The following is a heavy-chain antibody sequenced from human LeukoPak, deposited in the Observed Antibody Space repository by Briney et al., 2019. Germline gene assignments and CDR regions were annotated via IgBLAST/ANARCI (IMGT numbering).Heavy chain of an antibody. CDR1: GYTFTGYY. D-gene: IGHD3-10*01. CDR3: ARITMVRGVILDY. Sequence: ASVKVSCKASGYTFTGYYMHWVRQAPGQGLEWMGWINPNSGGTKYAQKFQGRVTMTRDTSISTAYMELSRLRSDDTAVYYCARITMVRGVILDYWGQGTLVTVSS. V-gene: IGHV1-2*02. CDR2: INPNSGGT. J-gene: IGHJ4*02.